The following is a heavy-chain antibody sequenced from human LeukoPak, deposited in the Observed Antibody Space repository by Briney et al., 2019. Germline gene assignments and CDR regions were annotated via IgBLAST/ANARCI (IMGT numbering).Heavy chain of an antibody. CDR2: IWYDGSKK. CDR1: GFTLSSYG. J-gene: IGHJ4*02. Sequence: GGSLRLSCAASGFTLSSYGMHWVRQAPGKGLEWVAVIWYDGSKKYYADSVKGRFTISRDNSKNTLYLQMNSLRAEDTAVYYCARAAYDSSGYYFDYWGQGTLVTVSS. V-gene: IGHV3-33*01. CDR3: ARAAYDSSGYYFDY. D-gene: IGHD3-22*01.